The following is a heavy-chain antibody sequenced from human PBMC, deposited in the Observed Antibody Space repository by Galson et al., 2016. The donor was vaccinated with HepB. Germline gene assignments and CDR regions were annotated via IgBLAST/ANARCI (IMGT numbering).Heavy chain of an antibody. V-gene: IGHV3-7*01. J-gene: IGHJ4*02. D-gene: IGHD6-25*01. Sequence: SLRLSCAGSGFSFGSYWMSWVRQSPGKGLEWVANIKPDGSEKYYVDSVEGRFTISRDNAKNSLYLQMNSLRAEDTAVYFCAAHKRQRVSDYEDYWGQGILVSVSS. CDR3: AAHKRQRVSDYEDY. CDR1: GFSFGSYW. CDR2: IKPDGSEK.